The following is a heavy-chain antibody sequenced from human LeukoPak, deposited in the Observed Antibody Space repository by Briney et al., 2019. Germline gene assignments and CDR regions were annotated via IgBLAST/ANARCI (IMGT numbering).Heavy chain of an antibody. V-gene: IGHV4-61*01. Sequence: PSETLSLTCTVSGGSVSSGSYYWSWIRQPPGKGLEWTGYIYYSGSTNYNPSLKSRVTISVDTSKNQFSLKLSSVTAADTAVYYCARAGSSIAAAGTFDYWGQGTLVTVSS. D-gene: IGHD6-13*01. CDR1: GGSVSSGSYY. CDR3: ARAGSSIAAAGTFDY. CDR2: IYYSGST. J-gene: IGHJ4*02.